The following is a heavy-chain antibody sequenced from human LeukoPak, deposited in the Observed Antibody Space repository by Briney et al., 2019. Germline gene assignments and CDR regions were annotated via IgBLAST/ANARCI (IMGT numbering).Heavy chain of an antibody. Sequence: ASVKVSCKVSGYTLTELSMHWVRQAPGKGLEWMGGFDPEDGETIYAQKFQGRVTMTEDTSTDTAYMELSSLRSEDTAVYYCATGQMGVYDSSGNFGYWGQGTLVTVSS. J-gene: IGHJ4*02. D-gene: IGHD3-22*01. CDR3: ATGQMGVYDSSGNFGY. CDR2: FDPEDGET. V-gene: IGHV1-24*01. CDR1: GYTLTELS.